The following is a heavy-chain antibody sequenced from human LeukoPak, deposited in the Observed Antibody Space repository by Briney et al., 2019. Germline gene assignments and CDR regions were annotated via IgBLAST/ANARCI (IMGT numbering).Heavy chain of an antibody. CDR2: INHSGST. Sequence: PSETLSLTCTVSGGSISSGDYYWSWIRQPPGKGLEWIGEINHSGSTNYNPSLKSRVTISVDTSKNQFSLKLSSVTAADTAVYYCARADDNCSSTSCYQVFDYWGQGTLVTVSS. V-gene: IGHV4-30-4*01. CDR3: ARADDNCSSTSCYQVFDY. CDR1: GGSISSGDYY. J-gene: IGHJ4*02. D-gene: IGHD2-2*01.